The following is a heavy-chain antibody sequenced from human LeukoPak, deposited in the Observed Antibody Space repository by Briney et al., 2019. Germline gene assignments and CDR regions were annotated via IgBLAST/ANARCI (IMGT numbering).Heavy chain of an antibody. Sequence: GGSLRLSCGASGITFRSTAMSWVRRAPGKGLEWGSGISGSGTGTDYADSVRGRVTISRDNFKNTLYLQINSQRAEDTAVYYCTKVGFCNTASYLTYEYQYYYYTLDVWGQGTTVTVSS. V-gene: IGHV3-23*01. D-gene: IGHD2-2*01. CDR2: ISGSGTGT. CDR3: TKVGFCNTASYLTYEYQYYYYTLDV. CDR1: GITFRSTA. J-gene: IGHJ6*02.